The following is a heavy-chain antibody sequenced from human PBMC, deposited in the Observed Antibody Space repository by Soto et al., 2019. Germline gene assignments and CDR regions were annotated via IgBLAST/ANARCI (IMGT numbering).Heavy chain of an antibody. CDR1: GFTFDDYA. J-gene: IGHJ4*02. Sequence: EVQLVESGGGLVQPGRSLRLSCAASGFTFDDYAMHWVRQAPGKGLEWVSGISWNSGSIGYADSVKGRFTISRDNAKNSLYLQMNILRAEDTALYYCEKGPSSGWFRAPFDYWGQGTLVTVSS. CDR3: EKGPSSGWFRAPFDY. V-gene: IGHV3-9*01. CDR2: ISWNSGSI. D-gene: IGHD6-19*01.